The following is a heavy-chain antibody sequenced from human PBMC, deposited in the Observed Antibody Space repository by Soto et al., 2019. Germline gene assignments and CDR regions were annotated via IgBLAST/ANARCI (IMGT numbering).Heavy chain of an antibody. CDR2: ISYDGSNK. CDR1: GFTFSDEG. CDR3: AKDLYWFPSGGWQVLDN. V-gene: IGHV3-30*18. Sequence: QVQLVESGGGVVQPGRSLRLSCAASGFTFSDEGMHWVRQAPGKGLEWVAVISYDGSNKDSADAVKGRFTISRDNSENSLDLQVNSLRAEDTAGYFCAKDLYWFPSGGWQVLDNWGQGTLVTVSS. J-gene: IGHJ4*02. D-gene: IGHD2-15*01.